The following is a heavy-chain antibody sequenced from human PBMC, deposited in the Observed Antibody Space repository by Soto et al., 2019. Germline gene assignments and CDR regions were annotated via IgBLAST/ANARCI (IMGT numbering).Heavy chain of an antibody. J-gene: IGHJ5*02. V-gene: IGHV2-70*04. Sequence: SGPTLVNPTQTRRLTCTFSGFSLSSSGMRVSWIRQPPGKALEWLARIDWDDDKYYSTSLRTRLTISKDTSKNQVVLTMTNMDPVDTATYYCAKTGTDGSWFDPWGQGTLVTVSS. CDR3: AKTGTDGSWFDP. D-gene: IGHD1-1*01. CDR2: IDWDDDK. CDR1: GFSLSSSGMR.